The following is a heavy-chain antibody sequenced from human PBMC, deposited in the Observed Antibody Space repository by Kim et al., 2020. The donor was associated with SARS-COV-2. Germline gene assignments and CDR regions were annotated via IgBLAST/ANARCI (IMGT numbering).Heavy chain of an antibody. D-gene: IGHD4-17*01. CDR1: GYTFTSYG. CDR3: ARSSTPYGDYVEPAEYLQH. CDR2: ISAYNGNT. Sequence: ASVKVSCKASGYTFTSYGISWVRQAPGQGLEWMGWISAYNGNTNYAQKLQGRVTMTTDTSTSTAYMALRSLRSDDTAVYYCARSSTPYGDYVEPAEYLQHWGQGTLVTVSS. J-gene: IGHJ1*01. V-gene: IGHV1-18*01.